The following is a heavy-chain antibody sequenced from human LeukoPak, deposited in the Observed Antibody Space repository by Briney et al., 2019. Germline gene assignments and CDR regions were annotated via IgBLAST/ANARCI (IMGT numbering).Heavy chain of an antibody. J-gene: IGHJ4*02. CDR3: ARVPYYYDSSGYYIAMGY. V-gene: IGHV1-2*02. CDR2: INPNSGGT. CDR1: GYTFTSYY. D-gene: IGHD3-22*01. Sequence: GASVKVSCKASGYTFTSYYIHWVRQAPGQGLEWMGWINPNSGGTNYAQKFQGRVTMTRDTSISTAYMELSRLRSDDTAVYYCARVPYYYDSSGYYIAMGYWGQGTLVTVSS.